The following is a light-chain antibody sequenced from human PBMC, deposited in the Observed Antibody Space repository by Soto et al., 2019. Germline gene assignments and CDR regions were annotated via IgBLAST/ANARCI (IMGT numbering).Light chain of an antibody. V-gene: IGKV1-5*03. Sequence: DFQMTQSPSTLSASVGDRVAITCRASQSINNWLAWYQQKPGKAPKLLIYEASNLQSGVPSRFSGSGSGTEFSLTISSLQSEDFAVYYCQQYNNWPPWTFGQGTKVDIK. CDR2: EAS. CDR1: QSINNW. CDR3: QQYNNWPPWT. J-gene: IGKJ1*01.